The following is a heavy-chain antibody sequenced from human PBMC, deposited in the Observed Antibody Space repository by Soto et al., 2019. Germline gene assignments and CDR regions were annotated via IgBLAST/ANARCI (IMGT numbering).Heavy chain of an antibody. CDR1: GGSISSGDYY. V-gene: IGHV4-30-4*01. D-gene: IGHD1-20*01. CDR2: IYYSGST. J-gene: IGHJ4*02. Sequence: SETLSLTCTVSGGSISSGDYYWSWIRQPPGKGLEWIGYIYYSGSTYYNPSLKSRVTISVDTSKNQFSLKLSSVTAADTAVYYCARNNRIFSYYFDYWGQGTLVTVS. CDR3: ARNNRIFSYYFDY.